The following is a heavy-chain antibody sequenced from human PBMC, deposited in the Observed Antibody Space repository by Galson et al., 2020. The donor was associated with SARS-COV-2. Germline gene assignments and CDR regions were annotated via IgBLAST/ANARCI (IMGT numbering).Heavy chain of an antibody. CDR2: INWNSDRI. V-gene: IGHV3-9*01. J-gene: IGHJ6*03. Sequence: GGSLRLSCAASGFTFDDYAMHWVRQAPGKGLEWVSGINWNSDRINYADSVKGRFTISRDNAKKSVYLQMNSLRAEDTALYYCAKDRGPGFRSFYCMDVWGKGTTVTVSS. D-gene: IGHD3-3*01. CDR3: AKDRGPGFRSFYCMDV. CDR1: GFTFDDYA.